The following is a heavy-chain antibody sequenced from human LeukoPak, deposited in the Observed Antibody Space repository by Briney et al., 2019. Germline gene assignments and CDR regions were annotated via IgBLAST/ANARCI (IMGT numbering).Heavy chain of an antibody. D-gene: IGHD3-10*01. J-gene: IGHJ6*02. CDR3: VREVSMVRGVITFYHYNGMDV. CDR1: GYTFTSNG. V-gene: IGHV1-18*01. Sequence: ASVNVSCKASGYTFTSNGVSWVRQASGQGLEWMGWISAYNGYTNYAQNFQGRVTMTTDASTSTAYMELRSLRSDDTAVYYCVREVSMVRGVITFYHYNGMDVWGQGTAVTVSS. CDR2: ISAYNGYT.